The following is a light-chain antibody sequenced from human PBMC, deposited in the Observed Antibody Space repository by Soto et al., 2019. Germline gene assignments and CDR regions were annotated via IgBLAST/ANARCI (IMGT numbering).Light chain of an antibody. CDR1: SSDVGGYNY. V-gene: IGLV2-8*01. CDR3: SSYAGSNNLV. CDR2: EVS. J-gene: IGLJ1*01. Sequence: QSALTQPASVSGSPGQSITISCAGTSSDVGGYNYVSWYQQHPGKAPKLIIFEVSKRPSGVPDRFSGSKSGNTASLTVSGLQAEDEADYYCSSYAGSNNLVFGTGTKGTVL.